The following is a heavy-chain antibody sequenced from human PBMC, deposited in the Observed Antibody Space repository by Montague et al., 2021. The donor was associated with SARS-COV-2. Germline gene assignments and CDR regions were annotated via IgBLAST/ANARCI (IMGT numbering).Heavy chain of an antibody. J-gene: IGHJ4*02. V-gene: IGHV4-39*01. D-gene: IGHD4-17*01. CDR3: ARLYGSSFDY. CDR1: GGSVSRISSH. Sequence: SETLSLTCTVSGGSVSRISSHWGWIRQPPGKGLEYIGSFYYAGGTQYNPSLKGRVTISVDTSNDQFSLKMNSVTAADTAVYFCARLYGSSFDYWGQGTLVTVSS. CDR2: FYYAGGT.